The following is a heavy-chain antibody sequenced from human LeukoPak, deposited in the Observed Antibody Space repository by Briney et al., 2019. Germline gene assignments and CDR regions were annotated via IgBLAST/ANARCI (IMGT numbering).Heavy chain of an antibody. V-gene: IGHV4-4*07. Sequence: SETLFLSCTVPGGSISSYYWSWIRQPAGKGLEWIGRIYTSGSTNYDPSLKSRVTMSVDTSKNQFSLKLSSVTAADTAVYYCARDGMVRGVITNWFDPWGQGTLVTVSS. CDR2: IYTSGST. CDR3: ARDGMVRGVITNWFDP. J-gene: IGHJ5*02. D-gene: IGHD3-10*01. CDR1: GGSISSYY.